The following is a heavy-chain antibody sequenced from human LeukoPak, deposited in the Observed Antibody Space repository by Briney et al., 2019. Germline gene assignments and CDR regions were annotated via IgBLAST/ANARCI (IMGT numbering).Heavy chain of an antibody. D-gene: IGHD6-19*01. V-gene: IGHV1-8*01. Sequence: ASVKVSCKASGYTFTSYDINWVRQATGQGLEWMGWMNPNSGNTGYAQKFQGRVTMTRNTSISTAYMELSSLRSEDTAVYYCARGLGYEAVAVIPDDPWGQGTLVTVSS. CDR3: ARGLGYEAVAVIPDDP. CDR1: GYTFTSYD. CDR2: MNPNSGNT. J-gene: IGHJ5*02.